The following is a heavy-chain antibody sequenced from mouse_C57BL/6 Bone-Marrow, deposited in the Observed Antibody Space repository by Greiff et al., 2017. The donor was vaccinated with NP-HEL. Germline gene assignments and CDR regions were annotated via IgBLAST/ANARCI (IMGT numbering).Heavy chain of an antibody. D-gene: IGHD3-1*01. CDR2: IDPETGGT. Sequence: QVQLQQSGAELVRPGASVTLSCKASGYTFTDYEMHWVKQTPVHGLEWIGAIDPETGGTAYNQKFKGKAILTADKSSSTAYMELRSLTSEDSAVYYCLCFRAGYFDYWGQGTTLTVSS. CDR1: GYTFTDYE. J-gene: IGHJ2*01. V-gene: IGHV1-15*01. CDR3: LCFRAGYFDY.